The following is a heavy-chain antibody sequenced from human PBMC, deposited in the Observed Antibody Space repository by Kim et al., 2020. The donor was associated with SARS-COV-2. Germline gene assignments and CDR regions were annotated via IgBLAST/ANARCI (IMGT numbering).Heavy chain of an antibody. CDR1: GFTFSSYW. CDR3: ARDRGYCSSTSCYAVGYYYGMDV. CDR2: IKQDGSEK. J-gene: IGHJ6*02. V-gene: IGHV3-7*01. Sequence: GGSLRLSCAASGFTFSSYWMSWVRQAPGKGLEWVANIKQDGSEKYYVDSVKGRFTISRDNAKNSLYLQMNSLRAEDTAVYYCARDRGYCSSTSCYAVGYYYGMDVWGQGTTVTVSS. D-gene: IGHD2-2*01.